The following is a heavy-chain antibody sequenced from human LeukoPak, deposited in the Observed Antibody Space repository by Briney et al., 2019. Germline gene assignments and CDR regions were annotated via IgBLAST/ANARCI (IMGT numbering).Heavy chain of an antibody. J-gene: IGHJ4*02. CDR1: GFTFSSYG. D-gene: IGHD6-13*01. CDR2: ISYDGSNK. Sequence: PGRSLRLSCAASGFTFSSYGMHWVRQAPGKGLEWVAVISYDGSNKYYADSVKGRFTISRDNSKNTLYLQTNSLRAEDTAVYYCANLVTRIAAAAGMGYWGQGTLVTVSS. V-gene: IGHV3-30*18. CDR3: ANLVTRIAAAAGMGY.